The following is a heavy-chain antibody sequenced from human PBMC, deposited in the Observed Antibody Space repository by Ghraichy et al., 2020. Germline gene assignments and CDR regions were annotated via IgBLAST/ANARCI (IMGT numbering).Heavy chain of an antibody. J-gene: IGHJ3*02. CDR3: ARLTPSYYYDSSGYRDAFDI. CDR1: GGSISSYY. Sequence: ESLNISCTVSGGSISSYYWSWIRQPPGKGLEWIGYIYYSGSTNYNPSLKSRVTISVDTSKNQFSLKMSSVTAADTAVYYCARLTPSYYYDSSGYRDAFDIWGQGTMVTVSS. V-gene: IGHV4-59*01. CDR2: IYYSGST. D-gene: IGHD3-22*01.